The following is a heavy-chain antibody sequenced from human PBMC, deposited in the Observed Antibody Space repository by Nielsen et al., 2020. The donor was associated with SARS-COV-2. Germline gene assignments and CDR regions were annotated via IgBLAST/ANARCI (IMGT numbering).Heavy chain of an antibody. CDR3: ARGSDEGLAL. CDR2: VYTGGST. D-gene: IGHD3-3*01. J-gene: IGHJ4*02. Sequence: SETLSLTCTVSGGSISSYYWTWIRQPAGKGPEWIGRVYTGGSTNYNPSLKSRVTISVDTSQNQFSLKLSSVTAADTAVYYCARGSDEGLALWGQGTLVTVSS. CDR1: GGSISSYY. V-gene: IGHV4-4*07.